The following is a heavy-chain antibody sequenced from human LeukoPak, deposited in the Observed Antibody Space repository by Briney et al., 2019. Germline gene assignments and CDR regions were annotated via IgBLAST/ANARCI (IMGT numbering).Heavy chain of an antibody. J-gene: IGHJ6*03. CDR3: ATTQATSYYYYYMDV. Sequence: HPGGSLGLSCEASGFTFSSYSMNWVRQAPGKGLEWVSYISSSSSTIYYADSVKGRFTISRDNAKNSLYLQMNSLRAEDTAVYYCATTQATSYYYYYMDVWGKGTTVTVSS. CDR1: GFTFSSYS. V-gene: IGHV3-48*01. D-gene: IGHD1-26*01. CDR2: ISSSSSTI.